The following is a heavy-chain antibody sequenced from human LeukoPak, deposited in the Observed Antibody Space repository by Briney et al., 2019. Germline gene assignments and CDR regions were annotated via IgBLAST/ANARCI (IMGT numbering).Heavy chain of an antibody. V-gene: IGHV4-61*02. D-gene: IGHD2-8*01. CDR3: ARATKAVLRRRYYFDY. CDR1: GGSPSSGSSY. CDR2: IYTSGST. J-gene: IGHJ4*02. Sequence: SQTLSHTCTVSGGSPSSGSSYWSWIRQPAGKGLEWIGRIYTSGSTNYNPSLKSRVTISVDTSKNQFSLKLSSVTAADTAVYYCARATKAVLRRRYYFDYWGQGTLVTVSS.